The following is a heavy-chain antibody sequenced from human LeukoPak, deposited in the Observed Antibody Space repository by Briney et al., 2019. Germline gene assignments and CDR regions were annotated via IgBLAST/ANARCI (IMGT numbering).Heavy chain of an antibody. CDR3: ARGWHYYDSRGYYPRTRTAYYFDY. J-gene: IGHJ4*02. D-gene: IGHD3-22*01. Sequence: SETLSLTCAVYGGSFSGYYWSWIRQPPGKGLEWIGEINHSGSTNYNPSLKSRVTISVDTSKNQFSLKLSSVTAADTAVYYCARGWHYYDSRGYYPRTRTAYYFDYWGQGTLVTVSS. CDR2: INHSGST. CDR1: GGSFSGYY. V-gene: IGHV4-34*01.